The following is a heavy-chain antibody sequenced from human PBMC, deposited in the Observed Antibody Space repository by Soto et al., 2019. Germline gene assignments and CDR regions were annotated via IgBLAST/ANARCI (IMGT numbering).Heavy chain of an antibody. Sequence: GGSLRLSCAASGFTLSTSGMHWVRQAPGMGLEWVSGISRSGSGIYYADSVRGRFTISKDDSTNTVFLQLNTLRAEDTAVYYCARRFCSTSVCYFFDYWGQGTPVTVSS. V-gene: IGHV3-23*01. D-gene: IGHD2-2*01. CDR1: GFTLSTSG. J-gene: IGHJ4*02. CDR2: ISRSGSGI. CDR3: ARRFCSTSVCYFFDY.